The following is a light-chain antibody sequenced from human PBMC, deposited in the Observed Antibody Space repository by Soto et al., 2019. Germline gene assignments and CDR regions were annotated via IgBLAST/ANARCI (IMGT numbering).Light chain of an antibody. CDR1: SSDVGGYNY. J-gene: IGLJ1*01. V-gene: IGLV2-8*01. Sequence: QSVLTQPPSASGSPGQSVTISCTGTSSDVGGYNYVSWYQHHPGKAPKLMIYEVSKRPSGVPDRFSGSKSGNTASLTVSGLHAEDDADYYSSSYAGSNNYVFGTGTKVTVL. CDR3: SSYAGSNNYV. CDR2: EVS.